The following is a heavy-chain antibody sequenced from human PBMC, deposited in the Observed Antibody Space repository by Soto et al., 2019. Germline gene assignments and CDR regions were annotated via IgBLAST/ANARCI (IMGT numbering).Heavy chain of an antibody. V-gene: IGHV4-39*07. Sequence: SETLSLTCTISGGSISSSAHYWGWVRQPPGKGLEWIGSIYNSGSTYYNPSLRSRVTISVDKSKNQFSLKLSSVTAADTAVYYCARVSGSYYYGMDVWGRGITVTVSS. D-gene: IGHD1-26*01. CDR1: GGSISSSAHY. J-gene: IGHJ6*02. CDR2: IYNSGST. CDR3: ARVSGSYYYGMDV.